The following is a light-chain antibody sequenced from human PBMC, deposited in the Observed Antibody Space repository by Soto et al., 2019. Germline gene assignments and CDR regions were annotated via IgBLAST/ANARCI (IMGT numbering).Light chain of an antibody. CDR2: EAS. CDR3: YSYGGSYYV. J-gene: IGLJ1*01. Sequence: HSALTQAASVSGSPGQSISISCTGTTIDVGSYSLVSWYQHHPGKAPQLMIYEASKRPSGVSNRFSGSKSGNTASLTISGLQAEDEADYYCYSYGGSYYVFGTGTKVTVL. CDR1: TIDVGSYSL. V-gene: IGLV2-23*01.